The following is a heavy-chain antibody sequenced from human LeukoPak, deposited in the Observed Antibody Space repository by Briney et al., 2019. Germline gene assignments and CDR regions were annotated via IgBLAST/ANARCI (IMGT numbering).Heavy chain of an antibody. V-gene: IGHV4-39*07. Sequence: SETLSLTCTVSGGSISSSSYYWGWIRQPPGKGLEWIGSIYYSGSTYYNPSLKSRVTISVDTSKNQFSLKLSSVTAADTAVYYCARGLKYCSGGSCYYGLYYYYYYMDVWGKGTTVTVSS. CDR3: ARGLKYCSGGSCYYGLYYYYYYMDV. CDR1: GGSISSSSYY. CDR2: IYYSGST. D-gene: IGHD2-15*01. J-gene: IGHJ6*03.